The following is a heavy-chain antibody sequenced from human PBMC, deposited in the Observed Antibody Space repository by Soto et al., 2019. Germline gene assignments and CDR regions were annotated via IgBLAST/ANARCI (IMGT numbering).Heavy chain of an antibody. J-gene: IGHJ4*02. D-gene: IGHD6-19*01. CDR2: ISGSGGST. V-gene: IGHV3-23*01. CDR1: GFTFSSYA. CDR3: AKGSIAAYNAGYSSGWYFDY. Sequence: EVQLLESGGGLVQPGGSLRLSCAASGFTFSSYAMSWVRQAPGKGLEWVSAISGSGGSTYYADSVKGRFTISRDNSKNTLYLQMNSLRAEDTAVYYCAKGSIAAYNAGYSSGWYFDYWGQGTLVTVSS.